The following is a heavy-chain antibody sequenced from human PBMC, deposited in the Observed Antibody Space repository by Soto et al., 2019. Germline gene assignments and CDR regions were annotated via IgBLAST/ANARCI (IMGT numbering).Heavy chain of an antibody. CDR2: IWYDGSNK. CDR1: GFTFSSYG. J-gene: IGHJ3*02. CDR3: ARGTLNYGDYDVSNAFDI. Sequence: PGGSLRLSCAASGFTFSSYGMHWVRQAPGKGLEWVAVIWYDGSNKYYADSVKGRFTISRDNSKNTLYLQMNSLRAEDTAVYYCARGTLNYGDYDVSNAFDIWGQGTMVTVSS. D-gene: IGHD4-17*01. V-gene: IGHV3-33*01.